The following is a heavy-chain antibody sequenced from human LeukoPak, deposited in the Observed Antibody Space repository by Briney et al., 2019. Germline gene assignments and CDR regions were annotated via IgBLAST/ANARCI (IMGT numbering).Heavy chain of an antibody. V-gene: IGHV4-59*11. CDR2: IYYSGST. J-gene: IGHJ6*03. CDR1: GGSISSHY. Sequence: SETLSLTCTVSGGSISSHYWSWIRQPPGKGLEWIGYIYYSGSTNYNPSLKSRVTISVDTSKNQFSLKLSSVTAADTAVYYCARASPYYYYMDVWGKGTTVTVSS. CDR3: ARASPYYYYMDV.